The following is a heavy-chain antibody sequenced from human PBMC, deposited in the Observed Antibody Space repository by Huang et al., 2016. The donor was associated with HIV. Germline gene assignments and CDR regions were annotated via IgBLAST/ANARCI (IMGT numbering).Heavy chain of an antibody. CDR3: ATGFDVFFDF. Sequence: QVQLVQSRAEVKKPGASVKVSCKVSEYTLTELSIHWVPQPPGKGLEWMGGVDPEMGETIYAQKFRGRGTMTEDTSTETAVMELSGLRPEDTAVYYCATGFDVFFDFWGQGTLVTVSS. CDR2: VDPEMGET. J-gene: IGHJ4*02. D-gene: IGHD3-9*01. V-gene: IGHV1-24*01. CDR1: EYTLTELS.